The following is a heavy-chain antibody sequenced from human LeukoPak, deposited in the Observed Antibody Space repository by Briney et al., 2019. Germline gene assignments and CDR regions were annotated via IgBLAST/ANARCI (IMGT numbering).Heavy chain of an antibody. Sequence: PGGSLRLSCAASGFTFSSYAMHWVRQAPGKGLEWVAVISYDGSNKYYADSVKGRFTTSRDNANNFLYLQMNSLRGEDTAVYYCARDGGLHTNFDYWGQGTLVTVSS. V-gene: IGHV3-30*04. D-gene: IGHD2-15*01. CDR3: ARDGGLHTNFDY. CDR1: GFTFSSYA. J-gene: IGHJ4*02. CDR2: ISYDGSNK.